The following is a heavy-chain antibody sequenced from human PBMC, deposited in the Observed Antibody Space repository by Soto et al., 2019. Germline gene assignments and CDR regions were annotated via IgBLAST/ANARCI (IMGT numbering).Heavy chain of an antibody. CDR1: GYTFTSYG. CDR3: ARDLGGSYYAPVDY. CDR2: ISAYNGNT. Sequence: QVQLVQSGAEVKKPGASVKVSCKASGYTFTSYGISWVRQAPGQGLEWMGWISAYNGNTKYAQKLQGRVTTTTDTSTRTAYIELRSLRSDDTAVYYCARDLGGSYYAPVDYWGQGTLVTVSS. V-gene: IGHV1-18*01. J-gene: IGHJ4*02. D-gene: IGHD1-26*01.